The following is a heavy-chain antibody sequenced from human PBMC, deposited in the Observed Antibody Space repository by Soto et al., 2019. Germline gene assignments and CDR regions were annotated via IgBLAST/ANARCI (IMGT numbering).Heavy chain of an antibody. D-gene: IGHD3-16*01. Sequence: EVLLVESGGGLVQPGGSLTLSCGVSGSTIDAFAMHWVRQVPGKGLEWVSGFLLVGGATAYADSVTGRFTISIDRAKNSLSLQLNSLRIEDTAVYYCGKDLSPGGLESWGHGTLVTVSS. CDR1: GSTIDAFA. J-gene: IGHJ5*01. CDR3: GKDLSPGGLES. CDR2: FLLVGGAT. V-gene: IGHV3-9*01.